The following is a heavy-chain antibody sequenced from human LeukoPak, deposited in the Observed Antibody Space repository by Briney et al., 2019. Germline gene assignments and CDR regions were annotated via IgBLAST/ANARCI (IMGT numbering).Heavy chain of an antibody. CDR2: ITDRGST. CDR3: ARLTRLSGFPIDAFDF. J-gene: IGHJ3*01. CDR1: GGSLSGYY. V-gene: IGHV4-34*01. D-gene: IGHD3-22*01. Sequence: SETLSLTCGVYGGSLSGYYWSWIRQPPGKGLEWIGEITDRGSTKYNPSLKSRVTISIDTSKNQFSLKLNSVTAADTAVYYCARLTRLSGFPIDAFDFWGQGTMVSVSS.